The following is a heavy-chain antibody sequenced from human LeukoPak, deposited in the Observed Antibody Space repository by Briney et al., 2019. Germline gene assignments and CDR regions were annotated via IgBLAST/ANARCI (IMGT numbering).Heavy chain of an antibody. CDR1: GYSFPNYW. V-gene: IGHV5-51*01. D-gene: IGHD3-10*01. Sequence: RGESLKISCKGSGYSFPNYWIGWVRQMPGKGLEWMGIIYPGDSDTRYSPSFQGQVTISADKSINTAYLQWSSLKASDSAMYYCARQVHGSGSYYNLGLGYWGQGTLVAVSS. CDR3: ARQVHGSGSYYNLGLGY. CDR2: IYPGDSDT. J-gene: IGHJ4*02.